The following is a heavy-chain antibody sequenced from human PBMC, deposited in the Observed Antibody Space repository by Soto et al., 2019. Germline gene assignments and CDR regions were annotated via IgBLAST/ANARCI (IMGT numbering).Heavy chain of an antibody. CDR1: GFTFSSYA. J-gene: IGHJ3*02. CDR3: AKTTYYYISRDAFDI. D-gene: IGHD3-22*01. Sequence: EVKLLESGGGLVQPGGSLRLSCAASGFTFSSYAMSWVRQAPGKGLERVSAISGSGGSTYYADSVKGRFTISRDNSNNTLYLQMNSLRAEDTAVYYCAKTTYYYISRDAFDIWGQGTMVTVSS. V-gene: IGHV3-23*01. CDR2: ISGSGGST.